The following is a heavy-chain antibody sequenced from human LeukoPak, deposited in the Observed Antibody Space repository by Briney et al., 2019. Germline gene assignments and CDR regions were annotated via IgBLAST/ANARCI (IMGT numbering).Heavy chain of an antibody. CDR1: GFTFSSYD. V-gene: IGHV3-30*02. D-gene: IGHD1-26*01. Sequence: GGSLRLSCAASGFTFSSYDMHWVRQAPGKGLEWVAFIWSDGTNKYYADSVKGRFTISRDNSKNTLFLQMNSLRAEDTAVYYCARDFSGSYPETFDIWGQGTMVTVSS. J-gene: IGHJ3*02. CDR2: IWSDGTNK. CDR3: ARDFSGSYPETFDI.